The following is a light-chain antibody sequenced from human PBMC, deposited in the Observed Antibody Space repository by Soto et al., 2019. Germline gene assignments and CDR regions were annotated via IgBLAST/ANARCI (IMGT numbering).Light chain of an antibody. CDR3: QRRSNEPNP. Sequence: EIVLTQSPGTLSLSPGERATLSCRASQSVSSYLAWYQQKPGQAPRLLIYDASNRATGIPARFSGSGSGTDFTLTISSLEPEEITVYDGQRRSNEPNPFSQGTRLEIK. V-gene: IGKV3-11*01. J-gene: IGKJ5*01. CDR2: DAS. CDR1: QSVSSY.